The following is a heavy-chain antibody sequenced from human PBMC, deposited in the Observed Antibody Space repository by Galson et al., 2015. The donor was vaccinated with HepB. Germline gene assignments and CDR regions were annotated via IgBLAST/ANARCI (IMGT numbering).Heavy chain of an antibody. CDR1: GDSVTSNSAV. Sequence: CAISGDSVTSNSAVWSWIRQSPSRGLEWLGRTYFRSQWRIDYSVSVKSRITINADTSQNQFSLHLNSMTPEDTAVYYCAYGSDVWGQGTTVIVSS. CDR2: TYFRSQWRI. J-gene: IGHJ6*02. CDR3: AYGSDV. V-gene: IGHV6-1*01.